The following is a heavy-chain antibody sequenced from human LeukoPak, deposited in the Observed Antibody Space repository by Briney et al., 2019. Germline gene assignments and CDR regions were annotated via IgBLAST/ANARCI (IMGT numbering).Heavy chain of an antibody. Sequence: PGGSLRLSCAASGFTFSSYSMNWVRQAPGKGLEWVSSISSSSSYIYYADSAKGRFTISRDNAKNSLYLQMNSLRAEDTAVYYCAREGSSWQYYYYYYMDVWGKGTTVTVSS. CDR2: ISSSSSYI. D-gene: IGHD6-13*01. V-gene: IGHV3-21*01. CDR3: AREGSSWQYYYYYYMDV. J-gene: IGHJ6*03. CDR1: GFTFSSYS.